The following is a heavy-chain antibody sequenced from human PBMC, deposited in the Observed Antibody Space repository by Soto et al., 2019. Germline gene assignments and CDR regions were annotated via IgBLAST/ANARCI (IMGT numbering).Heavy chain of an antibody. CDR1: GGSISSGGYY. J-gene: IGHJ5*02. Sequence: QVQLQESGPGLVKPSQTLSLTCTVSGGSISSGGYYWSWIRQHPGKGLEWIGYIYYSGSTYYNPSLKSRLTIAVDTSKNQFSLKLSSVTAAATAVYYCARTSYDSSGTAADPWGQGTLVTVSS. V-gene: IGHV4-31*03. CDR2: IYYSGST. D-gene: IGHD3-22*01. CDR3: ARTSYDSSGTAADP.